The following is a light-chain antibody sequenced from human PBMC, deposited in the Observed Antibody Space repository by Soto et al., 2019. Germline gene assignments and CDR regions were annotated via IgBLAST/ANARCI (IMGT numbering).Light chain of an antibody. V-gene: IGLV2-14*01. CDR1: SSDVGGYHY. Sequence: QSALTQPASVSGSPGQSITISCTGTSSDVGGYHYVSWYQQYPGIAPKVMIYDVSNRPSGVSNRFPGSKSGTPASLPISGLQAEDEADYYCSSYTTSSSYVFGTGTKSPS. J-gene: IGLJ1*01. CDR2: DVS. CDR3: SSYTTSSSYV.